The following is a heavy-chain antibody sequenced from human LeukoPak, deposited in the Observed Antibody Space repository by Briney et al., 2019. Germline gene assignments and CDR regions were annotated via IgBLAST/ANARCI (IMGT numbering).Heavy chain of an antibody. J-gene: IGHJ6*02. CDR1: GGSFSGYY. CDR3: ARSGRGDYYYYYGMDV. V-gene: IGHV4-34*01. Sequence: SETLSLTCAVYGGSFSGYYWSWIRQPPGKGLEWIGEINHSGSTNYNPSLKSRVTISVDTSKNQFSLKLSSVTAADTAVYYCARSGRGDYYYYYGMDVWGQGTTVTVSS. CDR2: INHSGST. D-gene: IGHD3-10*01.